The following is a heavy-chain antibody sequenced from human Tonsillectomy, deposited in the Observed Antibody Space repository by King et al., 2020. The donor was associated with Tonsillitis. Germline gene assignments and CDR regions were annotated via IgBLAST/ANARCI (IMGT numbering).Heavy chain of an antibody. D-gene: IGHD2-15*01. CDR1: GYTFTGYY. V-gene: IGHV1-2*02. CDR2: INPNSGAT. Sequence: VQLVESGAEVKKPGASVKVSCKASGYTFTGYYMHWVRQAPGQGLEWMGWINPNSGATNYAQKFQGRVTMTRETSISTAYMELSSLRSDDTAVYYCSRXXXMXXVVAXXLAXXDIWXXGTKVTV. CDR3: SRXXXMXXVVAXXLAXXDI. J-gene: IGHJ3*02.